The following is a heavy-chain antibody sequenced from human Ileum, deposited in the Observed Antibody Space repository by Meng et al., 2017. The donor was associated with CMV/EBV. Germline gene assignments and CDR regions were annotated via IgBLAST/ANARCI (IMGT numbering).Heavy chain of an antibody. V-gene: IGHV3-30*04. Sequence: SGFTFNNYPMPWVRQAPGKGLEWVAVIGYDGVFKFHADPVKGRFTISRDDSKNTLYLQMDSLRVEDTAVYYCARDPRIGSPDYFDHWGQGVLVTVSS. J-gene: IGHJ4*02. CDR1: GFTFNNYP. CDR2: IGYDGVFK. CDR3: ARDPRIGSPDYFDH. D-gene: IGHD1-26*01.